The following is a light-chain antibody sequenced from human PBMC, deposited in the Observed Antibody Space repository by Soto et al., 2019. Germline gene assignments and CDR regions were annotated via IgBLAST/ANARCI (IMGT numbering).Light chain of an antibody. Sequence: DIVMTQSPDSLAVSLGERATIHCKSSQSILLTSRNKNYLAWYQQKPGQPPKLLISWASTRESGVPDRFSGGGSGTDFTLTIRSLQAEDVAVYFCQQYYATPRTFGPGTKLEIK. CDR1: QSILLTSRNKNY. J-gene: IGKJ2*01. V-gene: IGKV4-1*01. CDR3: QQYYATPRT. CDR2: WAS.